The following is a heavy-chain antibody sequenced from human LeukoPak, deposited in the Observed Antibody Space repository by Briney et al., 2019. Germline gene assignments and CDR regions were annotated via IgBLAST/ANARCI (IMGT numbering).Heavy chain of an antibody. Sequence: PGGSLRLSCAASGFTFSSYAMSWVRQAPGKGLEWVSAISGSGGSTYYADSVKGRFTISRDNSKNTLYLQMNSLRAEDTAVYYCNPKGLDYYYYYYMDVWGKGTTVTVSS. J-gene: IGHJ6*03. CDR2: ISGSGGST. CDR1: GFTFSSYA. CDR3: NPKGLDYYYYYYMDV. V-gene: IGHV3-23*01.